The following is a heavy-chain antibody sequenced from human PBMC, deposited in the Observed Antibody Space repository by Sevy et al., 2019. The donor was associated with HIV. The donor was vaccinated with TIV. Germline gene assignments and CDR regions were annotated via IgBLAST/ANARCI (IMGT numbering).Heavy chain of an antibody. Sequence: GRSLRLSCVASGLTFSSYSMKWVRQAPGKGLEWVSSISSSSSYIYYADSVKGRFTISRDNAKKSLYLQVNSLRAEDTAVYYCARDRDGSGSSGGYGMDVWGQGTTVTVSS. CDR3: ARDRDGSGSSGGYGMDV. D-gene: IGHD3-10*01. CDR1: GLTFSSYS. V-gene: IGHV3-21*01. CDR2: ISSSSSYI. J-gene: IGHJ6*02.